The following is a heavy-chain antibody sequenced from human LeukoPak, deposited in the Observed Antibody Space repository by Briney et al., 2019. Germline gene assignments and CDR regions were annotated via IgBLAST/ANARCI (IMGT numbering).Heavy chain of an antibody. CDR1: GFTFSSYA. CDR3: AKDEVVGGSSWYEDDAFDI. CDR2: ISGSGGST. J-gene: IGHJ3*02. V-gene: IGHV3-23*01. D-gene: IGHD6-13*01. Sequence: PGGSLRPSCAASGFTFSSYAMSWVRQAPGKGLEWVSAISGSGGSTYYADSVKGRFTISRDNSKNTLYLQMNSLRAEDTAVYYCAKDEVVGGSSWYEDDAFDIWGQGTMVTVSS.